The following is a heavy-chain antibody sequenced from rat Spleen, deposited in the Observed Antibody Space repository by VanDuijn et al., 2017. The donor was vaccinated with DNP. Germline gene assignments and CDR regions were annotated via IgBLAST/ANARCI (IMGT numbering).Heavy chain of an antibody. D-gene: IGHD1-1*01. CDR3: ARQTTVPTGWFAY. Sequence: EVQLVESGGGPVQPGRSLKLSCVASGFTFSNYYMAWVRQAPKKGLEWVATISNSGSRTYYPDSVKGRFTISRNNAKSSLSLQMNSLKSEDTATYYCARQTTVPTGWFAYWGQGTLVTVSS. V-gene: IGHV5-7*01. J-gene: IGHJ3*01. CDR1: GFTFSNYY. CDR2: ISNSGSRT.